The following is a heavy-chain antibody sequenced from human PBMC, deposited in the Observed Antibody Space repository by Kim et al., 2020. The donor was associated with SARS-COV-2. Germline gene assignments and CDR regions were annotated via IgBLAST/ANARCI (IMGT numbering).Heavy chain of an antibody. J-gene: IGHJ3*02. CDR3: AKDHDYGGTIGAFDI. Sequence: DAVKGRFTITRDNSKNTLYLQMNSLRAEDTAVYYCAKDHDYGGTIGAFDIWGQGTMVTVSS. D-gene: IGHD4-17*01. V-gene: IGHV3-33*06.